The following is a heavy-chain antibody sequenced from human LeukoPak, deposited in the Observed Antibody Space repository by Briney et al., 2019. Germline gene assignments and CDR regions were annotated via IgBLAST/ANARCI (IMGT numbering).Heavy chain of an antibody. CDR1: GFTFSSYA. J-gene: IGHJ4*02. Sequence: GGSLRLSCAASGFTFSSYAMHWVRQAPGKGLEWVAVISYDGSNKYYADSVKGRFTISRDNSKNTLYLQMNSLRAEDTAVYYCAREIDYWGQGTLVTVSS. V-gene: IGHV3-30-3*01. CDR2: ISYDGSNK. CDR3: AREIDY.